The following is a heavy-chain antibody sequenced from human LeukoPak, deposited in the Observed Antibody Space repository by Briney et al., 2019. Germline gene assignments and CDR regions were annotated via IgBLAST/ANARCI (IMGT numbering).Heavy chain of an antibody. CDR3: ARGPSYSSGWRYYFDY. CDR2: ISAYNGNT. CDR1: GGTFSSYA. V-gene: IGHV1-18*01. Sequence: ASVKVSCKASGGTFSSYAISWVRQAPGQGLEWMGWISAYNGNTNYAQKLQGRVTMTTDTSTSTAYMELRSLRSDDTAVYYCARGPSYSSGWRYYFDYWGQGTLVTVSS. D-gene: IGHD6-19*01. J-gene: IGHJ4*02.